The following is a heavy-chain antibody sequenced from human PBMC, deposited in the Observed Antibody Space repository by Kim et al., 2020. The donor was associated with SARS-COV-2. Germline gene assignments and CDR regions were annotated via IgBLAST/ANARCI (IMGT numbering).Heavy chain of an antibody. V-gene: IGHV5-51*01. J-gene: IGHJ4*02. CDR2: IYPGDSDT. D-gene: IGHD6-13*01. CDR1: RYSFTSYW. CDR3: ARVAAAGKWFDY. Sequence: GESLKISCKGSRYSFTSYWIGWVRQMPGKGLEWMGIIYPGDSDTRYSPSFQGRVTISADESSSTAYLQWSRLQASDTAMYYCARVAAAGKWFDYWGQGTLVTVSS.